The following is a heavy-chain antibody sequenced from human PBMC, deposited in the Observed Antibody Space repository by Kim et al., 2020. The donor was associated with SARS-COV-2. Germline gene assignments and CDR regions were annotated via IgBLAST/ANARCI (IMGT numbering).Heavy chain of an antibody. Sequence: SETLSLTCAVYGGSFSGYYWSWIRQPPGKGLEWIGEINHSGSTNYNPSLKSRVTISVDTSKNQFSLKLSSVTAADTAVYYCARGKYCSSTSCYDHYYYYGMDVWCQGTTVTVSS. CDR1: GGSFSGYY. J-gene: IGHJ6*02. D-gene: IGHD2-2*01. CDR3: ARGKYCSSTSCYDHYYYYGMDV. V-gene: IGHV4-34*01. CDR2: INHSGST.